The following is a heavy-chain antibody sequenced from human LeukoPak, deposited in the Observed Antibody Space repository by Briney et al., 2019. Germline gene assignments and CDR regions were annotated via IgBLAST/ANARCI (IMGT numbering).Heavy chain of an antibody. CDR2: INPSGGST. V-gene: IGHV1-46*01. Sequence: ASVKVSCKASGYTFTSYYMHWVRQAPGQGLERMGIINPSGGSTSYAQKFQGRVTMTRDTSTSTVYMELSSLRSEDTAVYYCARDPGRGSYQESYYFDYWGQGTLVTVSS. D-gene: IGHD1-26*01. CDR1: GYTFTSYY. J-gene: IGHJ4*02. CDR3: ARDPGRGSYQESYYFDY.